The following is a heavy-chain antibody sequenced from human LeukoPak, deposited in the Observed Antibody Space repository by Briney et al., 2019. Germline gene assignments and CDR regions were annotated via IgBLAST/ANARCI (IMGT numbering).Heavy chain of an antibody. CDR3: ARREYSGGYPGAFDI. CDR2: ISSSSSYV. CDR1: GFTFSSYS. Sequence: GGSLRLSCAASGFTFSSYSMNWVRQAPGKGLEWVSSISSSSSYVYYADSVKGRFTISRDNAKNSLYLQMNSLRAEDTAVYYCARREYSGGYPGAFDIWGQGTMVTVSS. V-gene: IGHV3-21*01. J-gene: IGHJ3*02. D-gene: IGHD1-26*01.